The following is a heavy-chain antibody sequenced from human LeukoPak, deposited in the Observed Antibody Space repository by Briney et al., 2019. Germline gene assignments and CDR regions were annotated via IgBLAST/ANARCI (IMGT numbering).Heavy chain of an antibody. D-gene: IGHD3-22*01. CDR1: GFTFSSYA. CDR3: ARDREWYYDSSGYYSPWPGGMDV. J-gene: IGHJ6*02. V-gene: IGHV4-30-2*01. Sequence: LRLSCAASGFTFSSYAMSWVRQAPGKGLEWIGYIYHSGSTYYNPSLKSRVTISVDRSKNQFSLKLSSVTAADTAVYYCARDREWYYDSSGYYSPWPGGMDVWGQGTTVTVSS. CDR2: IYHSGST.